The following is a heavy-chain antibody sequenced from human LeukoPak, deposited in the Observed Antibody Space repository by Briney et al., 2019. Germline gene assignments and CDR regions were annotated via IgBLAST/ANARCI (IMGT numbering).Heavy chain of an antibody. V-gene: IGHV3-23*01. CDR3: AKRDCSSTSCRPGGYFDY. CDR2: ISGSGGST. CDR1: GFTFSSYA. D-gene: IGHD2-2*01. J-gene: IGHJ4*02. Sequence: GGSLRLSCAASGFTFSSYAMSWVRQAPGKGLEWVSAISGSGGSTYYADSVKGRFTISRDNSKNTLYLQMNSLRAEDTAVYYCAKRDCSSTSCRPGGYFDYWGQGTLVTVSS.